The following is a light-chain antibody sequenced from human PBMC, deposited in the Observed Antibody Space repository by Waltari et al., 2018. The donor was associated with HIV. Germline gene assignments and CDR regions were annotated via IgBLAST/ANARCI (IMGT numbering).Light chain of an antibody. CDR1: QNVANSY. V-gene: IGKV3-20*01. CDR2: GAP. J-gene: IGKJ4*01. Sequence: EIVLTQSPGTLSLYPGERATLSCRASQNVANSYLAWYQQVPGQAPRLLIYGAPNKAAGIPGRFSGGGSGTDFSLTINRLEPEDFAVYYCQQYGSSPLAFGGGTKVEIK. CDR3: QQYGSSPLA.